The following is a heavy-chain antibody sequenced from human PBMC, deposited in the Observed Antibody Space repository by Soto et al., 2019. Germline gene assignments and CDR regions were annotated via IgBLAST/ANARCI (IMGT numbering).Heavy chain of an antibody. J-gene: IGHJ4*02. Sequence: EVQLVESGGGLVQPGTSLRLSCTGSGFTFSSYSMSWIRQTRGKGLEWLSYISSSGSTIYYRDSVKGRFTMSRDNANDSLYLQMPSLRDDDTALYYCARAVAGTVFDYWGQGALVTVSS. CDR1: GFTFSSYS. D-gene: IGHD6-19*01. V-gene: IGHV3-48*02. CDR2: ISSSGSTI. CDR3: ARAVAGTVFDY.